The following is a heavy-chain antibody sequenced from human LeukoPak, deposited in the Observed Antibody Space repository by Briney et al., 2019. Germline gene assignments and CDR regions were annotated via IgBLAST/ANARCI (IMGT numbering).Heavy chain of an antibody. J-gene: IGHJ4*02. Sequence: SETLSLTCTVSGGSISSSSYYWGWIRQPPGKGPEWIGSIYYSGSTYYNPSLKSRVTISVDTSKNQFSLKLSSVTAADTAVYYCARDIFYGSGSSFDYWGQGTLVTVSS. D-gene: IGHD3-10*01. CDR3: ARDIFYGSGSSFDY. CDR2: IYYSGST. V-gene: IGHV4-39*07. CDR1: GGSISSSSYY.